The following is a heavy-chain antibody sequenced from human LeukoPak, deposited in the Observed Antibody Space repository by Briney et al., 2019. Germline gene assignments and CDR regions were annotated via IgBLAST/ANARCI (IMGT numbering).Heavy chain of an antibody. Sequence: SETLSLTCAVSGGSISISNWWSWVRQPPGKGLEWIGQIYHSGSTNYNPSLKSRVTISVDKSKNQFSLKLRSVTAADTAVYYCARPLSLGYCSGGSCYGRGAWFDRWGQGTLVTVSS. CDR1: GGSISISNW. J-gene: IGHJ5*02. D-gene: IGHD2-15*01. CDR3: ARPLSLGYCSGGSCYGRGAWFDR. CDR2: IYHSGST. V-gene: IGHV4-4*02.